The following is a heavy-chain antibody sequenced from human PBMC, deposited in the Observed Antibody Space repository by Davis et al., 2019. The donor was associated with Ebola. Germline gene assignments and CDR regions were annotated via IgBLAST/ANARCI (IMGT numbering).Heavy chain of an antibody. CDR1: GFTFSSYA. CDR3: AKDRAAVADWYFDL. J-gene: IGHJ2*01. D-gene: IGHD6-19*01. Sequence: GESLKISCAASGFTFSSYAMSWVRQAPGKGLEWVSAIRDSGGRTYYADSVKGRFTIFRDNSKNTLYLQMNSLRAEDTAVYYCAKDRAAVADWYFDLWGRGTLVTVSS. V-gene: IGHV3-23*01. CDR2: IRDSGGRT.